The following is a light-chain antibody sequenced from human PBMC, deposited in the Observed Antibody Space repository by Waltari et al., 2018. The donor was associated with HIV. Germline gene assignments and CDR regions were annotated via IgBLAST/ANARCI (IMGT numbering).Light chain of an antibody. CDR3: SFYGGSNILV. J-gene: IGLJ2*01. CDR2: EVS. CDR1: SSDLGVYHS. V-gene: IGLV2-8*01. Sequence: QSALTQPPSASGSPGQSVTISCTGASSDLGVYHSVPRYQQRPGKAPKVIISEVSKRSSGVPNRFSGSTSGNTASLTVSGLQADDEAEYFCSFYGGSNILVFGGGTKLTVL.